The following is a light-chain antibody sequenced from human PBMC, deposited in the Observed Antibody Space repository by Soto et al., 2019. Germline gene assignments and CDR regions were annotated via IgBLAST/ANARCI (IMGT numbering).Light chain of an antibody. J-gene: IGLJ1*01. CDR3: AAWDDSLSGPGV. Sequence: QPVRTQPPSASGAPGQRVTISCSEKSSNIGSNYVYWYQQLPGTAPKLLIYRNNQRPSGVPDRFSGSKSGTSASLAISGLRSDDEADYYCAAWDDSLSGPGVFGTGTKVTVL. V-gene: IGLV1-47*01. CDR2: RNN. CDR1: SSNIGSNY.